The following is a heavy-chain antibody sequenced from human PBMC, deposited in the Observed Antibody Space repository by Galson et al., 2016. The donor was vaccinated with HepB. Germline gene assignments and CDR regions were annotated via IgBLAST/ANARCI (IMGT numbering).Heavy chain of an antibody. D-gene: IGHD2-21*02. CDR3: AASTWVTTGFDY. Sequence: SLRLSCAASGFAFSTFGMHWVRQAPGKGLEWVAIISYDGSNQFFIDSVRGRFTISRDNSKNTLYLQLNNVRPEDTAVCYCAASTWVTTGFDYWGQGTLVTVAS. CDR2: ISYDGSNQ. J-gene: IGHJ4*02. CDR1: GFAFSTFG. V-gene: IGHV3-30*03.